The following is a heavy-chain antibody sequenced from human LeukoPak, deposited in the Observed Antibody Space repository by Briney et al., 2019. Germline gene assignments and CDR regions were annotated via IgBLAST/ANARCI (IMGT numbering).Heavy chain of an antibody. V-gene: IGHV4-59*01. CDR1: GDSSSEYY. D-gene: IGHD2-15*01. J-gene: IGHJ6*03. Sequence: SETLSPTRTVSGDSSSEYYRTWIRQATCKGLDLIGYIYYTGSTNYNPSLKSRVTISVDTSKNQFSLRLSSVTAADTAVYYCARGGWNYYYYYMDVWGKGTTVTVSS. CDR2: IYYTGST. CDR3: ARGGWNYYYYYMDV.